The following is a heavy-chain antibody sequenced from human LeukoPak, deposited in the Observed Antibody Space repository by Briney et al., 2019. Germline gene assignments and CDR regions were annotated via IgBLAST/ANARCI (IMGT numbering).Heavy chain of an antibody. V-gene: IGHV4-38-2*02. CDR2: IYHSGST. Sequence: SETLSLTCTVSGYSISSGYFWGWIRQSPGKGLEWIGSIYHSGSTYYSPSLKSRVTISVDTSKNQFSLKLSSVTAADTAVYYCARRIVVVAKHNWFDPWGQGTLVTVSS. CDR1: GYSISSGYF. D-gene: IGHD5-12*01. J-gene: IGHJ5*02. CDR3: ARRIVVVAKHNWFDP.